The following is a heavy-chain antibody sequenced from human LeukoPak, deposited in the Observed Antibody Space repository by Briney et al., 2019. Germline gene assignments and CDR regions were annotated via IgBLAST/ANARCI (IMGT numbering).Heavy chain of an antibody. CDR3: AKDPGIAARRTVY. CDR1: GFTFSSYW. V-gene: IGHV3-74*01. CDR2: INSDGGST. Sequence: GGSLRLSXAASGFTFSSYWMHWVRQAPGKGLVWVSRINSDGGSTSYADSVKGRFTISRDNAKNTLYLQMNSLRAEDTAVYYCAKDPGIAARRTVYWGQGTLVTVSS. J-gene: IGHJ4*02. D-gene: IGHD6-6*01.